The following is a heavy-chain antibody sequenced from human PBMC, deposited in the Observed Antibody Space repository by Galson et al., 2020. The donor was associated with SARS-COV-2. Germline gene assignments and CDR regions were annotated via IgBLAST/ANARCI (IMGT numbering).Heavy chain of an antibody. CDR2: IYPGDSDT. CDR1: GYSFTSYW. J-gene: IGHJ4*02. D-gene: IGHD6-13*01. V-gene: IGHV5-51*01. CDR3: ARQGYSSSWYELAAGY. Sequence: GESLKIYCKGSGYSFTSYWIGWVRQMPGKGLEWMGLIYPGDSDTRYSPSFQGQVTISADKSISTAYLQWSSLKASDTAMYYCARQGYSSSWYELAAGYWGQGTLVTVSS.